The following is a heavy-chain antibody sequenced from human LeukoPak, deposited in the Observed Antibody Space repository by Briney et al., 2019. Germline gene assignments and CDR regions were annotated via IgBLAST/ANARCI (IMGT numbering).Heavy chain of an antibody. CDR3: AKKPNLFLGSYYYDSSGYLSWGYFDY. CDR1: GFTFSSYA. D-gene: IGHD3-22*01. CDR2: VSGSDSST. V-gene: IGHV3-23*01. Sequence: GGSLRLSCAASGFTFSSYAMSWVRQAPGKGLEWVSTVSGSDSSTYYADSVKGRFTISRDNSKNTLYLQMNSLRAEDTAVYYCAKKPNLFLGSYYYDSSGYLSWGYFDYWGQGTLVTVSS. J-gene: IGHJ4*02.